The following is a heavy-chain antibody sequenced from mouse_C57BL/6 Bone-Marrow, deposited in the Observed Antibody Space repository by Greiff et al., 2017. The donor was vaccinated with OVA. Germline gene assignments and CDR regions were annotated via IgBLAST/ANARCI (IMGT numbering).Heavy chain of an antibody. D-gene: IGHD1-1*01. CDR3: ARWRVVATYDLDY. CDR1: GYTFTGYW. J-gene: IGHJ2*01. CDR2: ILPGSGST. V-gene: IGHV1-9*01. Sequence: QVQLQQSGAELMKPGASVKLSCKATGYTFTGYWIEWVKQRPGHGLEWIGEILPGSGSTNYNEKFKGKATFTADTSSNTAYMQLSSLTTEDSAIYDCARWRVVATYDLDYWGQGTTLTVSS.